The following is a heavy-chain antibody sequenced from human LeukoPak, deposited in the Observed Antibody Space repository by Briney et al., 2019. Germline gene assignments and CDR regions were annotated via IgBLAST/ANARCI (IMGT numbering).Heavy chain of an antibody. Sequence: GGSLRLSCAASGFTFSNAWMSWVRQAPGKGLEWVGRIKSKTDGGTTDYAAPVKGRFTISRDDSKNTLYLQMNSLKTEDTAVYYCTTAKVYRSSTSCYTPFFDYWGQGTLVTVSS. CDR2: IKSKTDGGTT. V-gene: IGHV3-15*01. CDR3: TTAKVYRSSTSCYTPFFDY. D-gene: IGHD2-2*02. J-gene: IGHJ4*02. CDR1: GFTFSNAW.